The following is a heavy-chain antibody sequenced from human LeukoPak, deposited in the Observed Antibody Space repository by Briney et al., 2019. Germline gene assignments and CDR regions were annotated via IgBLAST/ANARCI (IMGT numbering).Heavy chain of an antibody. CDR2: IRYDGSNK. CDR1: GFTFSSYG. V-gene: IGHV3-30*02. D-gene: IGHD6-19*01. CDR3: AKDRSSGWYGGQSWFDP. J-gene: IGHJ5*02. Sequence: GGSLRLSCAASGFTFSSYGMHWVLQAPGKGLEWVAFIRYDGSNKYYADSVKGRFTISRDNSKNTLYLQMNSLRAEDTAVYYCAKDRSSGWYGGQSWFDPWGQGTLVTVSS.